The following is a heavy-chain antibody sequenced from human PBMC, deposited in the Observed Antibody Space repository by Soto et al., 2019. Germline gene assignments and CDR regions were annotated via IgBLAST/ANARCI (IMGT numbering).Heavy chain of an antibody. D-gene: IGHD6-13*01. Sequence: GGSLRLSCAASGFTFGTYAMSWVRQAPGMGLEWVSAIGASEGSTYYADSVRDRFTISRDNSKNTLYLQMNSLRDEDTAVYYCAKLTAAWGQGTLVTVSS. CDR2: IGASEGST. CDR3: AKLTAA. J-gene: IGHJ4*02. CDR1: GFTFGTYA. V-gene: IGHV3-23*01.